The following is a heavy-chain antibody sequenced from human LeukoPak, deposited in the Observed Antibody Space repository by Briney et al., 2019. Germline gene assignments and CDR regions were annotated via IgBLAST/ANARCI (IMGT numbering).Heavy chain of an antibody. Sequence: GGSLRLSCAASGFTFSSYWMHWVRQAPGEGLVWVSRINTDGSSTSYADSVKGRFTISRDNAKKTLYLQMNSLRAEDTAVYYCALYQQAIDYWGQGTLVTVSS. CDR2: INTDGSST. CDR3: ALYQQAIDY. J-gene: IGHJ4*02. CDR1: GFTFSSYW. V-gene: IGHV3-74*01. D-gene: IGHD2-2*01.